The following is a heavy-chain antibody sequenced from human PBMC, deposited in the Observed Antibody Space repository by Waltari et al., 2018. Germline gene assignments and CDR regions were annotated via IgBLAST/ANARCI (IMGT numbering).Heavy chain of an antibody. CDR3: ARALRGYTGEHNWFDP. CDR1: GGTFSSYA. J-gene: IGHJ5*02. CDR2: IIPTFGTA. D-gene: IGHD6-13*01. V-gene: IGHV1-69*13. Sequence: QVQLVQSGAEVKKPGSSVKVSCKASGGTFSSYAISWVRQAPGQGLEWMGRIIPTFGTANYAQKFQGRVTITADKSTSTAYMELSSLRSEDTAVYYCARALRGYTGEHNWFDPWGQGTLVTVSS.